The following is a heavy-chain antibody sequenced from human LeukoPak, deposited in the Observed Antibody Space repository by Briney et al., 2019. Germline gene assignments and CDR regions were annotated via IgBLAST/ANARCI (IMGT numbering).Heavy chain of an antibody. D-gene: IGHD6-19*01. CDR3: ARLIAVAGTPPVVYFDY. J-gene: IGHJ4*02. V-gene: IGHV3-53*01. CDR1: GFTVSSNY. Sequence: PGGSLRLSCAASGFTVSSNYMSWVRQAPGKGLEWVSVIYSGGSTYYADSVKGRFTISRDNSENTLYLQMNSLRAEDTAVYYCARLIAVAGTPPVVYFDYWGQGTLVTVSS. CDR2: IYSGGST.